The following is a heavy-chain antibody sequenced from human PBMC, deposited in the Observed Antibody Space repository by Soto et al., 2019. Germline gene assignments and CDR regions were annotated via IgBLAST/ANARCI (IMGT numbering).Heavy chain of an antibody. CDR1: GFTFSSYS. CDR3: ARDPRHYGDYVISNY. V-gene: IGHV3-21*01. CDR2: ISSSSSYI. Sequence: GGSLRLSCAASGFTFSSYSMNWVRQAPGKGLEWVSSISSSSSYIYYADSVKGRFTISRDNAKNSLYLQMNSLRAEDTAVYYCARDPRHYGDYVISNYWGQGTLVTVSS. D-gene: IGHD4-17*01. J-gene: IGHJ4*02.